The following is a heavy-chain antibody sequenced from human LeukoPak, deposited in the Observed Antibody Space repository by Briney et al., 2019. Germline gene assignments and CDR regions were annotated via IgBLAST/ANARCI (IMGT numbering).Heavy chain of an antibody. V-gene: IGHV3-48*03. D-gene: IGHD3-10*01. CDR1: GFTFSRFE. CDR2: ISGSGSSI. CDR3: ARYYYGSGSHFFY. Sequence: PGGSLRLSCVASGFTFSRFEMNWVRQAPGKGLEWVSYISGSGSSIYYADSVKGRFTISRDNAKNSLYLQMNSLRGEDTALYYCARYYYGSGSHFFYWGQGTLVTVSS. J-gene: IGHJ4*02.